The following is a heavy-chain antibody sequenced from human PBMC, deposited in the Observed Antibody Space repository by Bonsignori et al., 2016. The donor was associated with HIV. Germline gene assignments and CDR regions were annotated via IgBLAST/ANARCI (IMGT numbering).Heavy chain of an antibody. D-gene: IGHD2/OR15-2a*01. CDR1: GYNFNNNY. Sequence: ASVKVSCKTSGYNFNNNYHHWVRQAPGQGLEWMGIINPDFGTTMYAEKFQGRVTLTRDTSTNTVYLHLRSLTSEDTAVYYCARGQSTFIEVVTPGYFDFWGQGTLVTVSS. V-gene: IGHV1-46*02. J-gene: IGHJ4*02. CDR2: INPDFGTT. CDR3: ARGQSTFIEVVTPGYFDF.